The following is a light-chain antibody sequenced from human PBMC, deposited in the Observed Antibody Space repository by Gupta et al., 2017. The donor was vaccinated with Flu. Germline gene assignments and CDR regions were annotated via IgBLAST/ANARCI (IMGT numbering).Light chain of an antibody. Sequence: QSALTQPASVSGSPGQSITISCTGTSSDVGSYNLVSWYQQHPGKAPKLIIYEVSKRPSGVSNRFSGSKSDNAASLTISGLQADDEADDYCCSYAAPISRDVFGTGTKVTVL. CDR1: SSDVGSYNL. CDR3: CSYAAPISRDV. CDR2: EVS. V-gene: IGLV2-23*02. J-gene: IGLJ1*01.